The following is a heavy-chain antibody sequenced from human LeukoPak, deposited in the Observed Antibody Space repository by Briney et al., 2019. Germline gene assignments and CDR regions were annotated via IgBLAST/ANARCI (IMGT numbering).Heavy chain of an antibody. J-gene: IGHJ4*02. CDR1: GGSLSSYY. D-gene: IGHD3-3*01. CDR2: IYYSGST. V-gene: IGHV4-59*01. CDR3: ATTKYYDFWSGYYTENYXDX. Sequence: KPSETLSLTCTVSGGSLSSYYWSWIRQPPGKGLEWIGYIYYSGSTNYNPSLKSRVTISVDTSKNQFSLKLSSVTAADTAVYYCATTKYYDFWSGYYTENYXDXXGQGXXVTV.